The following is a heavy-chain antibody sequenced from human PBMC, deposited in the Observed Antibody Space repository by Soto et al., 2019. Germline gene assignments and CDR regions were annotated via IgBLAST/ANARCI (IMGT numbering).Heavy chain of an antibody. CDR3: ARRGPGTYFDY. V-gene: IGHV3-23*01. CDR2: ISGSGDST. Sequence: GGSLRLSCAASGFTFSSYAMNWVRQAPGKGLEWVSVISGSGDSTYYADSVKGRFTISRDNSKNTLYLQMNSLRAEDTAVYYCARRGPGTYFDYWGQGSLVTVSS. J-gene: IGHJ4*02. D-gene: IGHD6-13*01. CDR1: GFTFSSYA.